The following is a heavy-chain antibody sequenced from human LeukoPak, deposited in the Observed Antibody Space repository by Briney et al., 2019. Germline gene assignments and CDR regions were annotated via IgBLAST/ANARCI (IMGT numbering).Heavy chain of an antibody. Sequence: GGSLRLSCAASGFTFTTYGMNWVRQAPGKGLAWVSFISSTSSYIYYADSVKGRFTISRDNAKNSLYLQMNSLRAEDTAVYYCAGSIAAAGTGDYWGQGTLVTVSS. J-gene: IGHJ4*02. D-gene: IGHD6-13*01. CDR2: ISSTSSYI. CDR1: GFTFTTYG. CDR3: AGSIAAAGTGDY. V-gene: IGHV3-21*01.